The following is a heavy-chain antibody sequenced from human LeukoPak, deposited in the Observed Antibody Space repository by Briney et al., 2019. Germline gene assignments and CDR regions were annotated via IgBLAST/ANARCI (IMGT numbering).Heavy chain of an antibody. Sequence: GGPLRLSCAASGFTLGSYMMSWVRQAPAKGLEWVSTITSGGSIYYADSVRGRFTISRDNSKNTLYLQMNSLRAEDTAVYYCAREDYWGQGTLVTVSS. CDR3: AREDY. J-gene: IGHJ4*02. CDR1: GFTLGSYM. V-gene: IGHV3-23*01. CDR2: ITSGGSI.